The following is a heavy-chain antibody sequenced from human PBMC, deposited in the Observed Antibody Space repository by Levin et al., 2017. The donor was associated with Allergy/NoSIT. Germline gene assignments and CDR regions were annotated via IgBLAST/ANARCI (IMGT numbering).Heavy chain of an antibody. CDR1: GGSISSGGYS. CDR2: IYHSGST. D-gene: IGHD5-18*01. CDR3: ARQRWIPTSPGAFDS. J-gene: IGHJ3*02. V-gene: IGHV4-30-2*01. Sequence: ASETLSLTCAVSGGSISSGGYSWSWIRQPPGKGLEWIGYIYHSGSTYYNPSLKSRVTISVDRSKNQFSLKLSSVTAADTAVYYCARQRWIPTSPGAFDSWGQGTMVTVSS.